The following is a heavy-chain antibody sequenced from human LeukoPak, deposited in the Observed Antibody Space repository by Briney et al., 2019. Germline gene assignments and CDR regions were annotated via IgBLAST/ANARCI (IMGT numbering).Heavy chain of an antibody. CDR3: ASEYRRFGDPSDY. Sequence: GGSLRLSCAASGFTFSSYGMHWVRQAPGKGLEWVSSISSSSSYIYYADSVKGRFTISRDNAKSSLYLQMNSLRAEDTAVYYCASEYRRFGDPSDYWGQGTLVTVSS. CDR1: GFTFSSYG. D-gene: IGHD3-10*01. J-gene: IGHJ4*02. V-gene: IGHV3-21*01. CDR2: ISSSSSYI.